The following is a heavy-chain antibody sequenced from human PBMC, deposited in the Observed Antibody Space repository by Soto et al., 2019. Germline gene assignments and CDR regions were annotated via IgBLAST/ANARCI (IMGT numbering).Heavy chain of an antibody. Sequence: EVQLVESGGGLVQPGGSLRLSCAASGFTVSSNYMSWVRQAPGKGLEWVSVIYSGGSTYYADSVKGRFTISRHNSKNTLYLQMNSLRAEDTAVYYCARIPRDLGDCSGGSCPNDAFDICGQGTMVTVSS. CDR1: GFTVSSNY. J-gene: IGHJ3*02. CDR3: ARIPRDLGDCSGGSCPNDAFDI. CDR2: IYSGGST. V-gene: IGHV3-53*04. D-gene: IGHD2-15*01.